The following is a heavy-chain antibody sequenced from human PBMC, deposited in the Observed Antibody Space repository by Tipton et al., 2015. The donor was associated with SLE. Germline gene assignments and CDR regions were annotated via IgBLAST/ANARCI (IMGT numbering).Heavy chain of an antibody. Sequence: TLSLTCTVSGGSISSYYWSWIRQPPGKGLEWIGYIYYSGSTNYNPSLKSRVTISVDTSKNQFSLKLSSVTAADTAVYYCARSQQISFKDVWGKGTPVPVSS. V-gene: IGHV4-59*01. J-gene: IGHJ6*04. CDR2: IYYSGST. D-gene: IGHD6-13*01. CDR1: GGSISSYY. CDR3: ARSQQISFKDV.